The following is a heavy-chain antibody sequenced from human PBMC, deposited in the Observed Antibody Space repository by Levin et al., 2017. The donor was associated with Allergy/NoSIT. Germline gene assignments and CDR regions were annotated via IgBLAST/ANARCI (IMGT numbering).Heavy chain of an antibody. CDR2: VHYTGTT. D-gene: IGHD6-25*01. CDR1: GGSISSGGYY. J-gene: IGHJ4*02. Sequence: PSETLSLTCTVSGGSISSGGYYWGWVRQPPGKGLEWIGTVHYTGTTYYNPSLKSRLTISVDPSKIHFSLSLTSVTAADSAVYYCARLRYSNGWDKNPFDSWGQGTLVTVSS. CDR3: ARLRYSNGWDKNPFDS. V-gene: IGHV4-39*01.